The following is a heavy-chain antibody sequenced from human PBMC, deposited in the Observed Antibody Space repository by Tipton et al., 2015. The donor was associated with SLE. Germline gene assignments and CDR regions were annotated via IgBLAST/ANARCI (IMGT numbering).Heavy chain of an antibody. CDR1: GFTFSSYA. CDR2: ISYDGSNK. Sequence: AASGFTFSSYAMHWVRQAPGKGLEWVAVISYDGSNKYYADSVKGRFTISRDNSKNTLYLQMNSLRAEDTAVYYCAREALTGDRSGAFDIWGQGTMVTASS. J-gene: IGHJ3*02. D-gene: IGHD7-27*01. CDR3: AREALTGDRSGAFDI. V-gene: IGHV3-30-3*01.